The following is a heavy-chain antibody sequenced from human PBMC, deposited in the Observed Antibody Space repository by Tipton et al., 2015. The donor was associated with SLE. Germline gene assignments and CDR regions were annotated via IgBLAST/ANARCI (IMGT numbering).Heavy chain of an antibody. D-gene: IGHD7-27*01. CDR1: GGSISRYY. Sequence: LRLSCTVSGGSISRYYWSWIRQPPGKGLEWIGYIFYSGGTHYSPSLKSRVTISLDTSNNHFSLKLRSVTAADTAVYYCARVGSGDRPYAFDIWGQGTMVTVSS. CDR2: IFYSGGT. V-gene: IGHV4-59*01. CDR3: ARVGSGDRPYAFDI. J-gene: IGHJ3*02.